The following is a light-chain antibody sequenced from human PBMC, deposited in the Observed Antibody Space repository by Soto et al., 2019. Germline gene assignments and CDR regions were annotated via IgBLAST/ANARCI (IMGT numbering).Light chain of an antibody. CDR1: QSVSSE. J-gene: IGKJ5*01. CDR2: GAS. CDR3: QQRST. Sequence: EIVLTQSPGTLSLSPGERATLSCRASQSVSSEKLAWYQQKPGQAPRLLIYGASNRATGIPARFSGSGSGTDFTLTISSLEPEDFAVYYCQQRSTFGQGTRLEIK. V-gene: IGKV3-11*01.